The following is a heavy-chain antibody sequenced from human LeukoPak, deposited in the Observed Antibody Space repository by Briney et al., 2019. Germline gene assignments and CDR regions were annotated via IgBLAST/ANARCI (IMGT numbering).Heavy chain of an antibody. V-gene: IGHV3-74*01. CDR2: ISSDGSST. J-gene: IGHJ4*02. CDR3: ARGGPYSASDY. Sequence: GGSLRLSCAASGFTFSSYWMHWVRQAPGKGPVWVSRISSDGSSTSYADSVKGRSTISRDNAKNTLHLQMNTLREEDTAVYYCARGGPYSASDYWGQGTLVTVSS. D-gene: IGHD1-26*01. CDR1: GFTFSSYW.